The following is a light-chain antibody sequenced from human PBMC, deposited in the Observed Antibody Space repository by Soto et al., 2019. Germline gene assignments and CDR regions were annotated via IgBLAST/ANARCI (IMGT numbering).Light chain of an antibody. Sequence: IVMTQPPATLSLSPGERATLSCRASQSVSNNVAWYQQKPGQAPRLLILGASNRATGIPDRLSGSGSGTDFTLTISRMEPEDFAVYYCQQYGSSGTFGQGTKVDI. J-gene: IGKJ1*01. CDR2: GAS. CDR3: QQYGSSGT. CDR1: QSVSNN. V-gene: IGKV3-20*01.